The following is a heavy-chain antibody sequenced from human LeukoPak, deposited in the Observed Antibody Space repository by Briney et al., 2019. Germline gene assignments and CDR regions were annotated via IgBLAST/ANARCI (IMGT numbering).Heavy chain of an antibody. Sequence: PGGSLRLSCAASGLTFSSYWMSCVRQAPGKGLEWVAVISYDGSNKYYADSVKGRFTISRDNSKNTLYLQMNSLRAEDTAVYYCARDLQLKTMDVWGQGTTVTVSS. CDR2: ISYDGSNK. V-gene: IGHV3-30-3*01. J-gene: IGHJ6*02. CDR1: GLTFSSYW. CDR3: ARDLQLKTMDV. D-gene: IGHD5-24*01.